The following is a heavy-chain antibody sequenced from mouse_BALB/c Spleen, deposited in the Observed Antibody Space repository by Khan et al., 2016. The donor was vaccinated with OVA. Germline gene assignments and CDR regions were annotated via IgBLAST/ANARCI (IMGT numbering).Heavy chain of an antibody. J-gene: IGHJ3*01. V-gene: IGHV5-4*02. CDR2: ISDGGSYT. CDR1: GFTFSDYY. Sequence: EVELVESGGGLVKPGGSLKLSCAASGFTFSDYYMYWVRQTPEKRLEWVATISDGGSYTYYPDSVTGRFTISRDNAKNNLYQQMSSLKSEDTAMYYGARAGYGGFAYWGQGTLVTVSA. CDR3: ARAGYGGFAY. D-gene: IGHD1-1*02.